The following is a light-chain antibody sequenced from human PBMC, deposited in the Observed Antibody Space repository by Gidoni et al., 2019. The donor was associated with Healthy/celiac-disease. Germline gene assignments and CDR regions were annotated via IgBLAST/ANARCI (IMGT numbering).Light chain of an antibody. V-gene: IGKV3-11*01. J-gene: IGKJ3*01. CDR3: QQRSNSLVT. Sequence: EIVLTQSPATLSLSPGERATLSCRASQSVSSYLAWYQQKPGQAPRLLIYDASNRATGIPARFSGSGSGTDFTLTISSLEPEDFAVYYCQQRSNSLVTFXPXTKVDIQ. CDR2: DAS. CDR1: QSVSSY.